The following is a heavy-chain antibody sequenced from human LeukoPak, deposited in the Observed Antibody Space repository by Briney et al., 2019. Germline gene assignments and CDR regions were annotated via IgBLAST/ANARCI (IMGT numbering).Heavy chain of an antibody. D-gene: IGHD2-2*01. Sequence: GGSLRLSCAASGLTLSSYGMHWVRQAPGKGLEWVAVISYDGSNKYYTDSVKGRFTISRDNSKNTLYLQMNSLRAEDTAVYYCAKQSLGYCSSTSCWNYFDYWGQGTLVTVSS. J-gene: IGHJ4*02. CDR3: AKQSLGYCSSTSCWNYFDY. CDR2: ISYDGSNK. CDR1: GLTLSSYG. V-gene: IGHV3-30*18.